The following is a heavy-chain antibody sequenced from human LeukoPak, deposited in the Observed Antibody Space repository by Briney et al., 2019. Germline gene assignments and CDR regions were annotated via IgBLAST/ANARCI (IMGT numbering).Heavy chain of an antibody. D-gene: IGHD6-19*01. J-gene: IGHJ4*02. CDR3: ARGSSSSPLRY. V-gene: IGHV4-34*01. CDR2: INHSGST. Sequence: SETLSLTCAVYGESFSGYYWSWIRQPPGKGLEWIGEINHSGSTNYNPSLKSRVTTSVDTSKNQFSLKLRSVSAADTAVYYCARGSSSSPLRYWGQGTLVTVSS. CDR1: GESFSGYY.